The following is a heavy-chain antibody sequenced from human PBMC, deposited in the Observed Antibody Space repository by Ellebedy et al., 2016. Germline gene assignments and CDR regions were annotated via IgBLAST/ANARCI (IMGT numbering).Heavy chain of an antibody. CDR3: ARDAVVVTQRGAYFDY. D-gene: IGHD2-15*01. CDR1: GYTFITYY. J-gene: IGHJ4*02. Sequence: ASVKVSCXTSGYTFITYYIHWVRQAPGQGLEWMAWIHPKSGSTKSAPKFQGRVTMTTDTSVSTAFVELSDLRSDDTAIYYCARDAVVVTQRGAYFDYWGQGTLVTVSS. V-gene: IGHV1-2*02. CDR2: IHPKSGST.